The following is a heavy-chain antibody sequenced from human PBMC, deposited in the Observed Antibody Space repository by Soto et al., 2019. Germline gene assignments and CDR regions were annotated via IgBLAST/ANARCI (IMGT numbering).Heavy chain of an antibody. Sequence: QVQLVQSGAEVKKPGASVKVSCKASGYTFTGYYMHWVRQAPGQGLEWMGWINPNSGDTNYAQKFQGRVTMTRDTSISTAYMELSRLRSDDTAVYYCARDSSGWLLPYYGMDVWGQGTTVTVSS. J-gene: IGHJ6*02. D-gene: IGHD6-19*01. CDR3: ARDSSGWLLPYYGMDV. CDR1: GYTFTGYY. V-gene: IGHV1-2*02. CDR2: INPNSGDT.